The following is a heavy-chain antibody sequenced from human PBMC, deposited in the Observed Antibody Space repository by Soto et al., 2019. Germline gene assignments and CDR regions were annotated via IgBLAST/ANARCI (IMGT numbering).Heavy chain of an antibody. J-gene: IGHJ4*02. CDR3: ARDPLGGSYSDPTLDY. Sequence: EVQLVESGGGLVQPGGSLRLSCAASGFTFSSYWMHWCRQAPGKGLVWGSRINSIGSGITYADSVKGRFTISRDNAKNTLNLKMNSLRAEDTAVYYCARDPLGGSYSDPTLDYWGQGTMVTVSS. CDR1: GFTFSSYW. CDR2: INSIGSGI. V-gene: IGHV3-74*01. D-gene: IGHD1-26*01.